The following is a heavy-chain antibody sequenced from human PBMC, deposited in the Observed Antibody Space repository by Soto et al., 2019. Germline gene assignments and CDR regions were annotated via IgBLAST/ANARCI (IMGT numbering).Heavy chain of an antibody. D-gene: IGHD2-2*01. Sequence: GGSLRLSCAVSGFTFSTYAMHWVRQAPGKGLEWVAVISYDGSNTYYADSVKGRFTISRDNMLYLQMNSLRAEDTAVYYCARDQRRSITCQLDYWGQGTLVTVSS. CDR1: GFTFSTYA. CDR3: ARDQRRSITCQLDY. V-gene: IGHV3-30-3*01. CDR2: ISYDGSNT. J-gene: IGHJ4*02.